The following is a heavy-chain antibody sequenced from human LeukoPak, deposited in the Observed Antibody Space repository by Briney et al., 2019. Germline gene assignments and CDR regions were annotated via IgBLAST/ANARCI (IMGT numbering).Heavy chain of an antibody. D-gene: IGHD5-24*01. V-gene: IGHV3-7*04. Sequence: GGSLRLSCAASGFTLTWHVMHWVRQAPGKGLEWVANIKQDGSKKSYVDSVKGRFTISRDNAKNSLYLQMNSLRAEDTAIYYCTRVGYIDEGIDYWGQGTLVTVSS. J-gene: IGHJ4*02. CDR2: IKQDGSKK. CDR1: GFTLTWHV. CDR3: TRVGYIDEGIDY.